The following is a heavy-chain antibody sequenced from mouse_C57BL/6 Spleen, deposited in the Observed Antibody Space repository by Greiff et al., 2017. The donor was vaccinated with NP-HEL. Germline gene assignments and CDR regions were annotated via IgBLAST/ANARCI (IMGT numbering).Heavy chain of an antibody. CDR3: ARRAYEYYAMDY. Sequence: SGPVLVKPGASVKMSCKASGYTFTDYYMNWVKQSHGKSLEWIGVINPYNGGTSYNQKFKGKATLTVDKSSSTAYMELNSLTSEDSAVYYCARRAYEYYAMDYWGQGTSVTVSS. D-gene: IGHD3-3*01. CDR1: GYTFTDYY. J-gene: IGHJ4*01. CDR2: INPYNGGT. V-gene: IGHV1-19*01.